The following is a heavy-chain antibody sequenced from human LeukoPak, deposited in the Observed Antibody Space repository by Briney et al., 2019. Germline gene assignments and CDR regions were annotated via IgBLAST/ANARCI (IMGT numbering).Heavy chain of an antibody. Sequence: SETLSLTCTVSGGSISSYYWSWIRQPPGKGLEWIGYIYYSGSTNYNPSLKSRVTISVDTSKNQFSLKLSSVTAADTAVYYCARHVGDVLYYFDYWGQGTLVTVSS. CDR2: IYYSGST. CDR1: GGSISSYY. V-gene: IGHV4-59*08. J-gene: IGHJ4*02. D-gene: IGHD2-15*01. CDR3: ARHVGDVLYYFDY.